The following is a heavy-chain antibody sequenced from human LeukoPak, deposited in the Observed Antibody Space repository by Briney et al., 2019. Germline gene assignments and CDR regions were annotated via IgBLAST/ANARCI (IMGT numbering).Heavy chain of an antibody. CDR1: RFTFSSYN. V-gene: IGHV3-21*01. D-gene: IGHD5-18*01. CDR3: ARPHPRQTYSYGYYFDY. J-gene: IGHJ4*02. Sequence: GGSLRLSCAASRFTFSSYNMNWVRQAPGKGLEWVSSISSGSAYMYYADSVKGRFTISRDNSKNTLYLQMNSLRAEDTAVYYCARPHPRQTYSYGYYFDYWGQGTLVTVSS. CDR2: ISSGSAYM.